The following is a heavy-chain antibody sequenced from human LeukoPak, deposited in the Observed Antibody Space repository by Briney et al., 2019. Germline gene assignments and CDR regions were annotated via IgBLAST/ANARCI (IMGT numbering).Heavy chain of an antibody. J-gene: IGHJ4*02. CDR2: IYDTGST. CDR3: QSRFLEWLLDY. D-gene: IGHD3-3*01. Sequence: SETLSLTCTVSGDSIRSNNYYWGWIRQPPGKGLEWIGSIYDTGSTFYNPSLKSRVIISVDTSKNQFSLKLSSVTTADTAVYYCQSRFLEWLLDYWGQGTLVTVSS. V-gene: IGHV4-39*01. CDR1: GDSIRSNNYY.